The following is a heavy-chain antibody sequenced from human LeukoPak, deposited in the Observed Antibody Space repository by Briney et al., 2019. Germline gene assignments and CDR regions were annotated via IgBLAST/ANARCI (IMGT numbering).Heavy chain of an antibody. CDR1: GGTFSSYA. Sequence: ASVKVSCEASGGTFSSYAISWVRQAPGQGLEWMGGIIPIFGTANYAQKFQGRVTITADESTSTAYMELSSLRSEDTAVYYCASDRGYCGGDCPYYYYGMDVWGKGTTVTVSS. D-gene: IGHD2-21*02. CDR2: IIPIFGTA. CDR3: ASDRGYCGGDCPYYYYGMDV. J-gene: IGHJ6*04. V-gene: IGHV1-69*13.